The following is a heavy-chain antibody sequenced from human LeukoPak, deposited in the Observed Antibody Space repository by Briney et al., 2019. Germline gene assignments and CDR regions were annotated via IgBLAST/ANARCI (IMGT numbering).Heavy chain of an antibody. CDR3: ASGGNVRYYYYYMDV. CDR1: DGSISSSSYY. Sequence: PSETLSLTCTVSDGSISSSSYYWGWIRQPPGKGLEWIGSIYYSGSTYYNPSLQSRVTISVDTSKNQFSLKLSSVTAADTAVYYCASGGNVRYYYYYMDVWGKGTTVTVSS. J-gene: IGHJ6*03. CDR2: IYYSGST. D-gene: IGHD4-23*01. V-gene: IGHV4-39*01.